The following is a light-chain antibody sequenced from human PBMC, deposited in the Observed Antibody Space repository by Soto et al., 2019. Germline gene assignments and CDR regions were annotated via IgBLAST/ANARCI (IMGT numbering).Light chain of an antibody. V-gene: IGLV1-44*01. CDR3: AAWDDSLNGRV. Sequence: QSVLTQPPSASGTPGQRVTISCSASSSNIANTANWYQHLPGTAPRLLIYSNNQRPSGVPDRFSGSQSGTSASLAISGLQSEDEADYYCAAWDDSLNGRVFGGGTKLTVL. CDR1: SSNIANT. J-gene: IGLJ3*02. CDR2: SNN.